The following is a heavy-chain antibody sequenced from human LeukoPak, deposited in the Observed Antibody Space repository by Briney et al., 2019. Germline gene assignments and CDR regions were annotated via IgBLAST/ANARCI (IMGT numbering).Heavy chain of an antibody. J-gene: IGHJ6*04. D-gene: IGHD3-10*02. CDR3: AELGITMIGGV. CDR1: GFTFSSYS. Sequence: GGSLRLSCVASGFTFSSYSMNWVRQAPGKGLEWVSSVSTSSSYIYYADSVKGRFTISRYNAKNSLYLQMNSLRAEDTAVYYCAELGITMIGGVWGKGTTVTISS. CDR2: VSTSSSYI. V-gene: IGHV3-21*01.